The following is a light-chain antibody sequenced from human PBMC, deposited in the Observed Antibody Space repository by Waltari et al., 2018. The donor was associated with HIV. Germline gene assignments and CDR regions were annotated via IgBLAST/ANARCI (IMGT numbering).Light chain of an antibody. CDR2: DVS. Sequence: QSALPQPASVSGSPGQSIPVSCTGSYSDVGGYNYVSWYQQHPGKAPNLIIYDVSNRPSGVSNRFSGSKSGNTASLTISGLQAEDEADYYCSSYTSISTRVFGGGTKLTVL. J-gene: IGLJ3*02. V-gene: IGLV2-14*01. CDR3: SSYTSISTRV. CDR1: YSDVGGYNY.